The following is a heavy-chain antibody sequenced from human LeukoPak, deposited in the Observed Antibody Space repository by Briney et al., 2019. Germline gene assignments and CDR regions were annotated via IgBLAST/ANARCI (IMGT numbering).Heavy chain of an antibody. CDR2: ISSSSSTI. Sequence: GGSLRLSCAASGFTFSDYYMSWIRQAPGKGLEWVSYISSSSSTIYYADSVKGRFNISRDYAKNLLFLQMNSLSPEDTAVYYCERDRRPAPWLGVDYWGQGALVTVSS. D-gene: IGHD6-19*01. CDR1: GFTFSDYY. V-gene: IGHV3-11*01. CDR3: ERDRRPAPWLGVDY. J-gene: IGHJ4*02.